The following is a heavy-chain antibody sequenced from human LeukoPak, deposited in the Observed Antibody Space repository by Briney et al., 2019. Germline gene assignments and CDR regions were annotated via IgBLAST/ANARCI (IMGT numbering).Heavy chain of an antibody. V-gene: IGHV4-61*01. CDR1: GDSVSRDTFY. CDR2: IYYTGST. J-gene: IGHJ5*02. Sequence: SETLSLTCSVSGDSVSRDTFYWSWIRQPPGKGLEWIAYIYYTGSTKYSPSLKSRVTISIDTSKNQFSLKVNSVTAADTAVYYCARTGYCTGGSCYGGYFDPWGQGTLVSVSS. D-gene: IGHD2-15*01. CDR3: ARTGYCTGGSCYGGYFDP.